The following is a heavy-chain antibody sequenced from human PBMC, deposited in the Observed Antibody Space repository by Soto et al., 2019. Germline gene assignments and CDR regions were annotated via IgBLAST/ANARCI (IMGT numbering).Heavy chain of an antibody. J-gene: IGHJ3*01. V-gene: IGHV5-51*01. CDR2: IYPRDSDT. CDR3: ARQEYSSWSPAFDF. Sequence: GESLKISCEGFNYRFSTYWIGWVRQMPGRGLEWMGIIYPRDSDTRYSPSFQGQVTISADKSTGTAYLQWSSLKASDTAMYYCARQEYSSWSPAFDFWGQGTMVTVS. D-gene: IGHD6-6*01. CDR1: NYRFSTYW.